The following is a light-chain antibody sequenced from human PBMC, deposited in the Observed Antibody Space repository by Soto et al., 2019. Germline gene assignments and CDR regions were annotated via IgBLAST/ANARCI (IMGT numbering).Light chain of an antibody. CDR3: QQTSSAPFT. V-gene: IGKV1-39*01. J-gene: IGKJ3*01. Sequence: DIQMTQSPYSLSAAVGDRVTIACRASQNINTYLNWYQQKPGKAPKLLIFDAASLQSGVPSRFSGGGSRTDFTPTITSLQPEDFATYYCQQTSSAPFTFVPGTKVDI. CDR1: QNINTY. CDR2: DAA.